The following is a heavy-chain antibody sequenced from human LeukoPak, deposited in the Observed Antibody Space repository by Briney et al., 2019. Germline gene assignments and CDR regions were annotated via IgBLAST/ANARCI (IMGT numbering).Heavy chain of an antibody. V-gene: IGHV3-21*01. J-gene: IGHJ5*02. CDR3: ARDRAVAGHH. Sequence: GGSLRLSCAASGFTFSGYEMNWVRQAPGKGLEWVSSSSSSSSYIYYTDSVKGRFTISRYNAKNSLYLQMNSLRAEDTAVYYCARDRAVAGHHWGQGTLVTVSS. CDR2: SSSSSSYI. D-gene: IGHD6-19*01. CDR1: GFTFSGYE.